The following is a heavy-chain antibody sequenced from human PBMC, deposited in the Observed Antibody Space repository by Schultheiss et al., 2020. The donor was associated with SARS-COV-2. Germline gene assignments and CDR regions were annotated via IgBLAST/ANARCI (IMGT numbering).Heavy chain of an antibody. V-gene: IGHV3-33*01. CDR2: IWYDGSNK. CDR3: ARLHGYSYGGGMDV. D-gene: IGHD5-18*01. J-gene: IGHJ6*02. Sequence: GGSLRLSCAASGFTFSSYGMHWVRQAPVKGLEWVAVIWYDGSNKYYADSVKGRFTISRDNSKNTLYLQMNSLRAEDTAVYYCARLHGYSYGGGMDVWGQGTTVTVSS. CDR1: GFTFSSYG.